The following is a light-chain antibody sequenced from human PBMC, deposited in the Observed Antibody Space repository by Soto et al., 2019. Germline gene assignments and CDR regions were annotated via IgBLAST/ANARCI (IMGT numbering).Light chain of an antibody. CDR1: SSDVGGYNY. CDR2: EVS. V-gene: IGLV2-14*01. Sequence: QSVLTQPASVSGSPGQSITISCTGTSSDVGGYNYVSWYQQHPGKAPKLMIYEVSNRPSGVSNRISGSKSGNTASLTISGLQAEDEADYYCSSYTSSSTLVFGAGTKVTV. CDR3: SSYTSSSTLV. J-gene: IGLJ1*01.